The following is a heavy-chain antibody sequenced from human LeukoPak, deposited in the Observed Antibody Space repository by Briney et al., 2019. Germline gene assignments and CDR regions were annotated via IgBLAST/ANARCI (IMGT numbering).Heavy chain of an antibody. J-gene: IGHJ4*02. CDR1: GYTFTSYG. D-gene: IGHD6-25*01. CDR3: GRHDGGSGWPWLGIDY. CDR2: VSAYNGNT. Sequence: ASVKVSCKASGYTFTSYGISWVRQAPGQGLEWMGWVSAYNGNTNYAQKFEGRVTMTTDTPTSTVYMELRSLRSDDTAVYYCGRHDGGSGWPWLGIDYWGQGTLVTVSS. V-gene: IGHV1-18*01.